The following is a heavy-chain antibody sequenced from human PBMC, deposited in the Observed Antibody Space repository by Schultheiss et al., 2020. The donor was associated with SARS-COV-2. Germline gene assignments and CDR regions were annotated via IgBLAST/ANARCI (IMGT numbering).Heavy chain of an antibody. CDR1: GGSLSDYF. J-gene: IGHJ6*03. V-gene: IGHV4-34*01. CDR3: ARVLETYPYYMDV. Sequence: GSLRLSCAVYGGSLSDYFWSWIRQPPGKGLEWIGEINHRGSTNQNPSLKSRVTISVDKSSNQFSLSLNSVTAADTATYFCARVLETYPYYMDVWGKGTTVTVSS. CDR2: INHRGST. D-gene: IGHD3-3*01.